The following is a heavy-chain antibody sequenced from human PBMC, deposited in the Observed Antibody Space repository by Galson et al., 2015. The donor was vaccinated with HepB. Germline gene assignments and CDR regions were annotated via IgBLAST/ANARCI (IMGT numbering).Heavy chain of an antibody. Sequence: SLRLSCAASGFTFSNYGMHWVRQAPGKGLEWVALIWYDGVNKNYADSVKGRFTISRDNSKNTLYQQMNSLRAEDTAVYYCARDGRDYGSGSGGTFCDYWGQGTLVTVSS. V-gene: IGHV3-33*01. CDR1: GFTFSNYG. D-gene: IGHD3-10*01. CDR2: IWYDGVNK. CDR3: ARDGRDYGSGSGGTFCDY. J-gene: IGHJ4*02.